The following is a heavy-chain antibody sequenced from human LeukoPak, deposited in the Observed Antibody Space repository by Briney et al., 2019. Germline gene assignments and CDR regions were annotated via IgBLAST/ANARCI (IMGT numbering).Heavy chain of an antibody. D-gene: IGHD3-10*01. CDR1: GGTFTSYY. CDR3: ARDAQRITMVRGVIDY. Sequence: ASVKVSCKASGGTFTSYYMHWVRQAPGQGLEWMGIINPSGGSTSYAQKFQGRVTMTRDTSTSTVYMELSSLRSEDTAVYYCARDAQRITMVRGVIDYWGQGTLVTVSS. CDR2: INPSGGST. V-gene: IGHV1-46*01. J-gene: IGHJ4*02.